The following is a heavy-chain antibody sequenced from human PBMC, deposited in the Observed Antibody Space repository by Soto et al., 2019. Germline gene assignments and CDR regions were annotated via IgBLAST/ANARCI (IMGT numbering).Heavy chain of an antibody. J-gene: IGHJ4*02. V-gene: IGHV1-8*01. CDR3: ARDLYLSVFDY. CDR2: MNPNSGNT. Sequence: GASVKVSCKASGYTFTSYDINWVRQATGQGLEWMGWMNPNSGNTGYAQKFQGRVTMTTDTSTSTAYMELRSLRSDDTAVYYCARDLYLSVFDYWGQGTLVTVSS. CDR1: GYTFTSYD.